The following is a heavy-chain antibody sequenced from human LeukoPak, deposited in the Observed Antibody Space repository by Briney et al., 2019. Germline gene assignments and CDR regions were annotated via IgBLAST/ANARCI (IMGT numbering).Heavy chain of an antibody. CDR1: GYTFTSYG. CDR2: ISAYNGNT. V-gene: IGHV1-18*01. Sequence: ASVKVSCKASGYTFTSYGMSWVRQAPGQGLEWMGWISAYNGNTNYAQKLQGRVTMTTDTSTSTAYMELRSLRSDDTAVYYCASLYGSGSYLNYWGQGTLVTVSS. D-gene: IGHD3-10*01. J-gene: IGHJ4*02. CDR3: ASLYGSGSYLNY.